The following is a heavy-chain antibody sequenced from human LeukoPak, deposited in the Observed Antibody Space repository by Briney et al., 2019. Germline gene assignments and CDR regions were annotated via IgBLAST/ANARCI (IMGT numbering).Heavy chain of an antibody. V-gene: IGHV4-59*01. Sequence: SETLSLTCTVSGGSISSYYWNWIRQPPGKGLEWIGYIYYSGSTNYNPSLKSRVTISVDTSKNQFSLKLSSVTAADTAVYYCARGGRELLIDYWGQGTLVTVSS. CDR2: IYYSGST. D-gene: IGHD1-26*01. CDR3: ARGGRELLIDY. J-gene: IGHJ4*02. CDR1: GGSISSYY.